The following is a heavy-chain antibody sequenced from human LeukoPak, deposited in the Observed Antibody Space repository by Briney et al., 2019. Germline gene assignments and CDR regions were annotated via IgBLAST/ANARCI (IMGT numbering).Heavy chain of an antibody. Sequence: PSETLSLTCTVSGGSNSSYYWSWIRQPAGKGLEWIGRIYTSGSTNYNPSLKSRVTMSVDTSKNQFSLRLSSVTAADTAVYYCARTYCSSTSCYNRGYYYYYYMDVWGKGTTVTVSS. D-gene: IGHD2-2*02. V-gene: IGHV4-4*07. CDR2: IYTSGST. J-gene: IGHJ6*03. CDR3: ARTYCSSTSCYNRGYYYYYYMDV. CDR1: GGSNSSYY.